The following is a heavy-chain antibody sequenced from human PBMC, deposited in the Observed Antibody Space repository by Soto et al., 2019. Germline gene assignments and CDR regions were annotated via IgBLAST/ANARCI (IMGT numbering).Heavy chain of an antibody. CDR1: GGTFSSYA. CDR2: IIPIFGTA. Sequence: SVKVSCKASGGTFSSYAISWVRQAPGQGLEWMGGIIPIFGTANYAQKFQGRVTITADKSTSTAYMELSSLRSEDTAVYYCARHDRAYYYFWSAYGRGYGMDVSGQGTTLTVSS. J-gene: IGHJ6*02. CDR3: ARHDRAYYYFWSAYGRGYGMDV. V-gene: IGHV1-69*06. D-gene: IGHD3-3*01.